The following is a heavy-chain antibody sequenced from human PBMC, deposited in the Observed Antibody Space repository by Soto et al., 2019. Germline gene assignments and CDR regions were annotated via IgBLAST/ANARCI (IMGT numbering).Heavy chain of an antibody. Sequence: GGSLRLSCAASGFTFSSYSMNWVRQAPGKGLEWVSSISSSSSYIYYEDSVKGRFTISRDNAKNSMYLQMNSLRAEDTAVYYCAREYGGYDYYYYYYMDVWGKGTTVTVSS. J-gene: IGHJ6*03. CDR3: AREYGGYDYYYYYYMDV. D-gene: IGHD5-12*01. CDR2: ISSSSSYI. V-gene: IGHV3-21*01. CDR1: GFTFSSYS.